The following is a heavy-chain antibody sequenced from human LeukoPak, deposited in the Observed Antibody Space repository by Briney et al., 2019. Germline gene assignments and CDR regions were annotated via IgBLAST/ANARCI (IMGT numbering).Heavy chain of an antibody. Sequence: SHTLSLTCAVSGGSMSSSYWSWIRQPPGKGLEWIGYIYYSGRTNYDPPHKSPLSLSVDTSMNQFALKLSYVPAADTAVYYCARHGSLTTGAFDILGQGTMVTVFS. CDR1: GGSMSSSY. D-gene: IGHD3-3*01. V-gene: IGHV4-59*08. J-gene: IGHJ3*02. CDR2: IYYSGRT. CDR3: ARHGSLTTGAFDI.